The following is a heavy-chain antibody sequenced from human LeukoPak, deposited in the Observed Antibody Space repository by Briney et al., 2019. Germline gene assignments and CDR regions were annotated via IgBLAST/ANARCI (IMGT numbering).Heavy chain of an antibody. Sequence: GGSLRLSCAASGFTFSSYEMNWVRQAPGKGLEWVSYISSSSSTIYYADSVKGRFTISRDNAKNSLYLQMNSLRAENTAVYYCARDLGGYNHNWGQGTLVTVSS. CDR1: GFTFSSYE. D-gene: IGHD5-24*01. J-gene: IGHJ4*02. CDR2: ISSSSSTI. V-gene: IGHV3-48*03. CDR3: ARDLGGYNHN.